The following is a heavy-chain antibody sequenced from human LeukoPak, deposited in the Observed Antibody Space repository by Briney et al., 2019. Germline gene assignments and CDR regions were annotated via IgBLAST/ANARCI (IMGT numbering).Heavy chain of an antibody. CDR2: IIPIFGTA. Sequence: ASVTVSCKASGGTFSSYAISWVRQAPGQGLEWMGGIIPIFGTANYAQKFQGRVTITTDESTSTAYMELSSLRSEDTAVYYCARDNYAGANWFDLWGQGTLVTVSS. J-gene: IGHJ5*02. CDR1: GGTFSSYA. CDR3: ARDNYAGANWFDL. D-gene: IGHD1-7*01. V-gene: IGHV1-69*05.